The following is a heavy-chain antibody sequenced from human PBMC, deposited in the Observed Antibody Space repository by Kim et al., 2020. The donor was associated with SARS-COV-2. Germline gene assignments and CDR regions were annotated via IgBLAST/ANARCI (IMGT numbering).Heavy chain of an antibody. Sequence: ASVKVSCKASGYTFTGYYMHWVRQAPGQGLEWMGWINPNSGGTNYAQKFQGRVTMTRDTSISTAYMELSRLRSDDTAVYYCARVDPVSPRGVVAAAPYYFDYWGQGTLVTVSS. CDR3: ARVDPVSPRGVVAAAPYYFDY. J-gene: IGHJ4*02. V-gene: IGHV1-2*02. D-gene: IGHD2-15*01. CDR2: INPNSGGT. CDR1: GYTFTGYY.